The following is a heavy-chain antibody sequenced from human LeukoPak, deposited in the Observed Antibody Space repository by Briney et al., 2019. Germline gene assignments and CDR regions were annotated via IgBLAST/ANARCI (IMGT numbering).Heavy chain of an antibody. Sequence: SETLSLTCTVSGGSISSYYWSWIRQPPGKGLEWIGYIYYSGSTNYNPSLKSRVTISVDTSKNQFSLKLNSVTAADTAVYYCAREAIAAAGLFDYWGQGTLVTVSS. CDR3: AREAIAAAGLFDY. CDR2: IYYSGST. J-gene: IGHJ4*02. V-gene: IGHV4-59*01. D-gene: IGHD6-13*01. CDR1: GGSISSYY.